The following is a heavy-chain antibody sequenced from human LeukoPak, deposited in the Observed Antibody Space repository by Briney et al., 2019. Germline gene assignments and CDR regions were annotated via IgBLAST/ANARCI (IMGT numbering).Heavy chain of an antibody. CDR2: IIPIFGTA. V-gene: IGHV1-69*13. CDR3: ARSASGYSYGRWGYFDY. D-gene: IGHD5-18*01. Sequence: SVKVSCKASGGTFSSYAISWVRQAPGQGLEWMGGIIPIFGTANYAQKFQGRVTITADESTSTAYMELSSLRSEDTAVYYCARSASGYSYGRWGYFDYWGQGTLVTVSS. J-gene: IGHJ4*02. CDR1: GGTFSSYA.